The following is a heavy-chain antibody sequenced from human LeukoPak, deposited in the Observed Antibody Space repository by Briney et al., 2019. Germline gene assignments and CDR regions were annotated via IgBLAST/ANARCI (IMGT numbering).Heavy chain of an antibody. D-gene: IGHD2-15*01. CDR1: GYSISSGYY. CDR2: IYHSGST. J-gene: IGHJ4*02. V-gene: IGHV4-38-2*02. CDR3: ARGGVVVAATPFDY. Sequence: PSETLSLTCTVSGYSISSGYYWGWIRQPPGKGLEWIGSIYHSGSTYYNPSLKSRVTISVDRSKNQFSLKLSSVTAADTAVYYCARGGVVVAATPFDYWGQGTLVTVSS.